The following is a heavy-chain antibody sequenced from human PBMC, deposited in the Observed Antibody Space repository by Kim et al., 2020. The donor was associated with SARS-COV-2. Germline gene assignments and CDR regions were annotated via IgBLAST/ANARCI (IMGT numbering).Heavy chain of an antibody. J-gene: IGHJ5*02. CDR2: INPDSGGT. V-gene: IGHV1-2*06. Sequence: ASVKVSCKASGYTFTDYYMHWVRQAPGQGLEWVGRINPDSGGTDYAQKFQGRVTMTRDTSTNTAYMELSRLRSDDTAVYYCARDLYDSSVYPRGYNWFDPWGQGTLVTVSS. CDR1: GYTFTDYY. CDR3: ARDLYDSSVYPRGYNWFDP. D-gene: IGHD3-22*01.